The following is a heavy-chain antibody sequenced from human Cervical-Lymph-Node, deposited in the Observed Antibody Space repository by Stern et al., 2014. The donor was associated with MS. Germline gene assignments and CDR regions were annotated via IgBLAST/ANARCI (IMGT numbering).Heavy chain of an antibody. CDR2: ICYDGDNI. CDR3: ARGSMIAAGSLDY. CDR1: GFTFSSYG. D-gene: IGHD6-13*01. J-gene: IGHJ4*02. Sequence: VQLVESGGGVVHPGRSLRLSCVASGFTFSSYGMHWVRQAPGQGLEWVAVICYDGDNIYYADSVKGRFAISRDNSKNTLYLQMNSLRAEDTAVYYCARGSMIAAGSLDYWGQGSLVTVSS. V-gene: IGHV3-33*01.